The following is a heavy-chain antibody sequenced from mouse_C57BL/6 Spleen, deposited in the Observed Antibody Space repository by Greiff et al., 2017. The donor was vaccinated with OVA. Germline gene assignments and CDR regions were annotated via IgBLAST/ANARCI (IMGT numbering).Heavy chain of an antibody. CDR2: ISDGGSYT. J-gene: IGHJ1*03. CDR3: ARGWDGYWYFDV. CDR1: GFTFSSYA. D-gene: IGHD4-1*01. Sequence: EVQLVESGGGLVKPGGSLKLSCAASGFTFSSYAMSWVRQTPEKRLEWVATISDGGSYTYYPDNVKGRCTISRDNAKNNLYLQMSHLKSEDTAMYYCARGWDGYWYFDVWGTGTTVTVSS. V-gene: IGHV5-4*01.